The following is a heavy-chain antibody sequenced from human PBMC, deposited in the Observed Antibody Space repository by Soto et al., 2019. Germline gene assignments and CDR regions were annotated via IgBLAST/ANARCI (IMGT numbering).Heavy chain of an antibody. CDR2: IYPGDSET. CDR1: GYSFTSYW. Sequence: PGESLKISCKGSGYSFTSYWIGWVRQMPGKGLEWMGIIYPGDSETKYSPSFQGQVTISADKSINTAYLQWISLKASDTAMYYCAKRRCGNPDDWFDPWGQGNLVTVSS. J-gene: IGHJ5*02. CDR3: AKRRCGNPDDWFDP. D-gene: IGHD2-21*01. V-gene: IGHV5-51*01.